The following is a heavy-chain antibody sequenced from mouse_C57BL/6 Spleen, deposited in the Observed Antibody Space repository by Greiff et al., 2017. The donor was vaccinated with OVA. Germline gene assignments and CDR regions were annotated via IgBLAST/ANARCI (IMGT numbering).Heavy chain of an antibody. V-gene: IGHV1-53*01. J-gene: IGHJ4*01. D-gene: IGHD2-2*01. Sequence: VQLQQPGTELVKPGASVKLSCKASGYTFTSYWMHWVKQRPGQGLEWIGNINPSNGGTNYNEKFKSKATLTVDKSSSTAYMQLSSLTSEDSAVYYCAREGMVTTGYYYAMDYWGQVTSVTVSS. CDR3: AREGMVTTGYYYAMDY. CDR1: GYTFTSYW. CDR2: INPSNGGT.